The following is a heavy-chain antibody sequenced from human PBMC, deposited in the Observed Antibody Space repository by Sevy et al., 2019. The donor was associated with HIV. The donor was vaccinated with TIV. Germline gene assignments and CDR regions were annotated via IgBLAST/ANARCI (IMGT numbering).Heavy chain of an antibody. CDR2: INHRGST. J-gene: IGHJ6*02. CDR1: GGSFSGYY. Sequence: SETLSLTCAVYGGSFSGYYWSWIRQPPGKGLEWIGEINHRGSTTYNPSFKSRVTISVETSKNQFSLKLSSLTAADTAVYYCARRSIAALISYGMDVWGQGTTVTVSS. CDR3: ARRSIAALISYGMDV. D-gene: IGHD6-6*01. V-gene: IGHV4-34*01.